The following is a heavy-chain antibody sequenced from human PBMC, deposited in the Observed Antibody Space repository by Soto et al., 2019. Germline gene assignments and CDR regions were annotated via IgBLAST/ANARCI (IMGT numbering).Heavy chain of an antibody. D-gene: IGHD3-3*01. CDR2: ISTDNGNT. CDR3: ARDKGITSFGVYSMYYYGMDV. Sequence: QVQLVQSGAEVKKPGASVKVSCKASGYTFTSSGISWVRQAPGQGLEWMGWISTDNGNTKYAQHLQRRVSMTTDTSTGXAXTXMRSLRSDDTDVYYCARDKGITSFGVYSMYYYGMDVWGQGTTVTVSS. J-gene: IGHJ6*02. V-gene: IGHV1-18*01. CDR1: GYTFTSSG.